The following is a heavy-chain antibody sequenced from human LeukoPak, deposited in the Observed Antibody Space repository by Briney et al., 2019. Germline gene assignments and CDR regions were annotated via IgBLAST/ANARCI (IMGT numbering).Heavy chain of an antibody. CDR3: ARVLGSRVDP. J-gene: IGHJ5*02. V-gene: IGHV1-2*02. Sequence: ASVKVSCKTSGYTFTASYMHWVRQAPGQGLEWMGWINPNSGETNYAPKFQGRVTMTRDTSISTAYMEVTRLTSDDTAIYNCARVLGSRVDPWGQGTLVTVSS. CDR2: INPNSGET. CDR1: GYTFTASY.